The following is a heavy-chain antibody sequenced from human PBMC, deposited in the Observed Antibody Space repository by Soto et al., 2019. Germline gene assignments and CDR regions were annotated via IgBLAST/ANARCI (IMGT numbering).Heavy chain of an antibody. CDR1: GFTFSNYW. CDR2: MNQDGSER. J-gene: IGHJ4*02. D-gene: IGHD1-7*01. Sequence: EVQLVESGGGLVQPGGSLRLSCTASGFTFSNYWMSWVRQAPGEGLEWVANMNQDGSERYYVDSVKDRFTISRDNAKNSLYLQVSSLRAKDTAIYYCTRDRSGTMLFWGQGTLVTVSS. V-gene: IGHV3-7*01. CDR3: TRDRSGTMLF.